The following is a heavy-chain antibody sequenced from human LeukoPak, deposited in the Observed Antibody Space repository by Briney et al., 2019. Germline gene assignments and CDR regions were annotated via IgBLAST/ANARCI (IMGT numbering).Heavy chain of an antibody. J-gene: IGHJ4*02. D-gene: IGHD6-19*01. CDR1: GFTFSSYE. V-gene: IGHV3-48*03. CDR2: ISGSGSTT. CDR3: ARILAGSSGWYEGFDY. Sequence: GGSLRLSCAASGFTFSSYEMNWVRQAPGKGLEWVSYISGSGSTTYYADSVKGRFTISRDNAKNSLYLQMNSLRAEDTAVYYCARILAGSSGWYEGFDYWGQGTLVTVSS.